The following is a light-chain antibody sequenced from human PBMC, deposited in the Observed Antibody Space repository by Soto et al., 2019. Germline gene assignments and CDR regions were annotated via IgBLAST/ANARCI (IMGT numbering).Light chain of an antibody. CDR3: QQANSFPRT. CDR2: AAS. J-gene: IGKJ1*01. V-gene: IGKV1D-12*01. CDR1: QAISTW. Sequence: DIQMTQSPSSVSASVGDRVTITCRASQAISTWLAWYQQKPAKAPKLLIYAASNLQTGVPSRLSGSGSGTDFTLTIGSLQPADFATYYCQQANSFPRTFGQGTKVEIK.